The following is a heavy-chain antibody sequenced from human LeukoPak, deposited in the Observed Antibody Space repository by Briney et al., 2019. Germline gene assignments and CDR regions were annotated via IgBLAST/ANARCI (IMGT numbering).Heavy chain of an antibody. CDR2: INPSGGST. D-gene: IGHD6-19*01. CDR1: GYTFTSYY. CDR3: ARDPKPGIAVAGFDY. Sequence: ASVKVSCKASGYTFTSYYMHWVRQAPGQGLEWMGIINPSGGSTSYAQKFQGRVTMTRDMSTSTVYMELSSLRSEDTAVYYCARDPKPGIAVAGFDYWGQGTLVTVSS. J-gene: IGHJ4*02. V-gene: IGHV1-46*01.